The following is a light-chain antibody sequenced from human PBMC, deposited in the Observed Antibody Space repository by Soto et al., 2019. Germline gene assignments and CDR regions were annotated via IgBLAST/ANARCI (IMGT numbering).Light chain of an antibody. J-gene: IGLJ1*01. CDR3: SSYAGTNNLGV. Sequence: QSVLTQPPSASGSPGQSVTISCTGTSSDVGGYNYVSWYQQHPGKAPKLMIYEVSKRPSGVPDRFSGSKSGNTASLTFSGLQAEDEADYYCSSYAGTNNLGVCGTGTKVTVL. V-gene: IGLV2-8*01. CDR1: SSDVGGYNY. CDR2: EVS.